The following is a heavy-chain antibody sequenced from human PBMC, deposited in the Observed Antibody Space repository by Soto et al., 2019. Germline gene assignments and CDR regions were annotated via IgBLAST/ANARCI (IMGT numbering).Heavy chain of an antibody. CDR2: ISGSGGST. CDR1: GFTFSNYA. J-gene: IGHJ4*02. Sequence: EVQLLESGGGLVQPGGSLRLSCAVSGFTFSNYAMNWVRQAPGKGLEWVSGISGSGGSTHYADSVKGRFTISKGTSKNTLYLQMNSLRAEDTAVYYCAKDLYSSTWSPFDFCGQGTLVAVSS. CDR3: AKDLYSSTWSPFDF. D-gene: IGHD6-13*01. V-gene: IGHV3-23*01.